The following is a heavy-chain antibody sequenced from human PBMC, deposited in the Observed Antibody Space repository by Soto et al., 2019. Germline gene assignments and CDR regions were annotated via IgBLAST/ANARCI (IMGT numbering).Heavy chain of an antibody. CDR2: IYYSGST. D-gene: IGHD3-3*01. V-gene: IGHV4-39*01. CDR3: ARSVGSDLWSGYYLAGLVDV. CDR1: GGSISSSSYY. Sequence: QLQLQESGPGLVKPSETLSLTCTVSGGSISSSSYYWGWIRQPPGKGLEWIGRIYYSGSTYYNPSHKSRATRSVVTSKNQFSLKLTSVTAADTAVYYCARSVGSDLWSGYYLAGLVDVWGKGTTVTVSS. J-gene: IGHJ6*04.